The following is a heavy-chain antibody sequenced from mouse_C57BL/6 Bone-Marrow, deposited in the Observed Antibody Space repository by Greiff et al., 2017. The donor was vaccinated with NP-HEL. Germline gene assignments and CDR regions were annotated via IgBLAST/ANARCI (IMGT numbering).Heavy chain of an antibody. D-gene: IGHD1-1*02. J-gene: IGHJ1*03. Sequence: QVQLQQSGAELARPGASVKLSCKASGYTFTSYGISWVKQRTGQGLEWIGEIYPRSGNTSYNEKFKGKATLTADKSSSTAYMELRSLTSEDSAVYFCAGNYVQTYFDVWGTGTTVTVSS. CDR1: GYTFTSYG. CDR2: IYPRSGNT. CDR3: AGNYVQTYFDV. V-gene: IGHV1-81*01.